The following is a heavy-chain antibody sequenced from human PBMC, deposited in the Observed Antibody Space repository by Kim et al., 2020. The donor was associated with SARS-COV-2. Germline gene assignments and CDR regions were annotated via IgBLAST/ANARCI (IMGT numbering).Heavy chain of an antibody. V-gene: IGHV4-39*01. CDR1: GGSISSSSYY. D-gene: IGHD6-19*01. CDR2: IYYSGST. Sequence: SETLSLTCTVSGGSISSSSYYWGWIRQPPGKGLEWIGSIYYSGSTYYNPSLKSRVTISVDTSKNQFSLKLSSVTAADTAVYYCAGQWLVHSDFQHWGQGTLVTVSS. J-gene: IGHJ1*01. CDR3: AGQWLVHSDFQH.